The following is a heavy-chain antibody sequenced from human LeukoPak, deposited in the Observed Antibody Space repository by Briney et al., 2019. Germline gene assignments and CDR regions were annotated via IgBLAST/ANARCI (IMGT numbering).Heavy chain of an antibody. D-gene: IGHD5-18*01. CDR1: GFTFSNAW. CDR3: TTGHLGGYSYGYYFDY. Sequence: GGSLRLSCAASGFTFSNAWMSWVRQAPGKGLEWVGRIKSKTGGGTTDYAAPVKGRFTISRDDSKNTLYLQMNSLKTEDTAVYYCTTGHLGGYSYGYYFDYWGQGTLVTVSS. V-gene: IGHV3-15*01. CDR2: IKSKTGGGTT. J-gene: IGHJ4*02.